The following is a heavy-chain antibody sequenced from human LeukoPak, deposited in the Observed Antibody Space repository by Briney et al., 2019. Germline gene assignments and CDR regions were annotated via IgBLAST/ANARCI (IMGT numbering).Heavy chain of an antibody. D-gene: IGHD2-15*01. J-gene: IGHJ5*02. Sequence: SETLSLTCAVSGGSISSSNWWSWVRQPPGKGLEWIGEIYHSGSTNYNPSLKSRVTISVDKSKNQFSLKLSSVTAADTAVYYCVRTVVVVAATHWFDPWGQGTLVTVSS. CDR1: GGSISSSNW. V-gene: IGHV4-4*02. CDR3: VRTVVVVAATHWFDP. CDR2: IYHSGST.